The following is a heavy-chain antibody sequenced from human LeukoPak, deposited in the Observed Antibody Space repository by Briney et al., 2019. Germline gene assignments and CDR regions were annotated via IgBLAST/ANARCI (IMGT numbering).Heavy chain of an antibody. V-gene: IGHV3-7*01. D-gene: IGHD3-3*01. J-gene: IGHJ4*02. CDR2: IKQDGSEK. CDR1: GFTFSSYW. CDR3: ARAPDFWSGYFDY. Sequence: GGSLGLSCAASGFTFSSYWMSWVRQAPGKGLEWVANIKQDGSEKYYVDSVKGRFTISRDNAKNSLYLQMNSLRAEDTAVYYCARAPDFWSGYFDYWGQGTLVTVSS.